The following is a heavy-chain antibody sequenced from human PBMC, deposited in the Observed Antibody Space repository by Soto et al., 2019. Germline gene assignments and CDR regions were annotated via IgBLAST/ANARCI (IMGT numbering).Heavy chain of an antibody. Sequence: SETLSLTCTVSGGSIRSYYWSWIRRPPGKGLEWIGYIFYRGSTNYNPSLKGRVTISVDTSKNQFSLKLSSVTAADTAVYFCARRDREVRAFDIWGQGTMVT. J-gene: IGHJ3*02. V-gene: IGHV4-59*08. CDR2: IFYRGST. CDR3: ARRDREVRAFDI. D-gene: IGHD1-26*01. CDR1: GGSIRSYY.